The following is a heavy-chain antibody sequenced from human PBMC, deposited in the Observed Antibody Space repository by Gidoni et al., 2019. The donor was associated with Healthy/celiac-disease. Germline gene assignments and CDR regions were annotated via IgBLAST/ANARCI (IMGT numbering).Heavy chain of an antibody. V-gene: IGHV3-33*01. CDR1: GFTFSSYG. CDR2: IWYDGSNK. Sequence: QVQLVESGGGVVPPGRSLRLSCAASGFTFSSYGMHWVRQAPGKGLEWVAVIWYDGSNKYYADSVKGRFTISRDNSKNTLYLQMNSLRAEDTAVYYCARVTIAVAGSGMDVWGQGTTVTVSS. D-gene: IGHD6-19*01. J-gene: IGHJ6*02. CDR3: ARVTIAVAGSGMDV.